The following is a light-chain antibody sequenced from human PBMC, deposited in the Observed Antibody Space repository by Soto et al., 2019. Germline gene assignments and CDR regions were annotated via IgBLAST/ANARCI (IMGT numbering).Light chain of an antibody. V-gene: IGLV1-51*01. CDR3: GTWDSSLSAVV. CDR2: DNN. J-gene: IGLJ2*01. CDR1: SSNIENNY. Sequence: QSVLTQPPSVSAAPGQKVTISCSGSSSNIENNYVSRYQQLPGTAPKLLIYDNNKRPSGIPDRFSGSKSGTSATLGITGLQTGDEADYYCGTWDSSLSAVVFGGGTKVTVL.